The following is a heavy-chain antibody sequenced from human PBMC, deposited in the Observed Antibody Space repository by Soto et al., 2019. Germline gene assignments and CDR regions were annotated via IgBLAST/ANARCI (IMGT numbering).Heavy chain of an antibody. J-gene: IGHJ3*02. CDR2: IGTAGDT. Sequence: GGSLRLSCAASGFTFSSYDMHWVRQATGKGLEWVSAIGTAGDTYYPGSVKGRFTISRENAKNSLYLQMNSLRAGDTAVYYCARASDRITICGVVPTDAFDIWGQGTMVTVSS. D-gene: IGHD3-3*01. CDR1: GFTFSSYD. V-gene: IGHV3-13*01. CDR3: ARASDRITICGVVPTDAFDI.